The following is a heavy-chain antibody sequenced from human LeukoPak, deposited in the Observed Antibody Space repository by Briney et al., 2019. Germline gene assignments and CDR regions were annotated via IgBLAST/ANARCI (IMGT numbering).Heavy chain of an antibody. D-gene: IGHD4-11*01. Sequence: PSETLSLTCTVSGGSISSGDYYWSWIRQPPGKGLEWIGYIYYSGSTYYNPSLKSRATISVDTSKNQFSLKLSSVTAADTAVYYCASWTTVSLNFDYWGQGTLVTVSS. CDR2: IYYSGST. J-gene: IGHJ4*02. V-gene: IGHV4-30-4*08. CDR3: ASWTTVSLNFDY. CDR1: GGSISSGDYY.